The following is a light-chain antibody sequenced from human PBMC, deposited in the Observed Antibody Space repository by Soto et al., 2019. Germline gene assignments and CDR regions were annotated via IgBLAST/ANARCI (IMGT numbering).Light chain of an antibody. Sequence: EVVLTKKKGTLSLSPGERATLSCRASQSISSSSLAWYQQRPGQAPRLLIYVASSRATGIPDRFSGSGSGTDFTLTISRLEPEDFAVYYCQHYGCSLWTLGQ. V-gene: IGKV3-20*01. CDR3: QHYGCSLWT. CDR1: QSISSSS. J-gene: IGKJ1*01. CDR2: VAS.